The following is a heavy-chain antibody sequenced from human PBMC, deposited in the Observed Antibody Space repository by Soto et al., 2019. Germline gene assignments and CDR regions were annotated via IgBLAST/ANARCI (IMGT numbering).Heavy chain of an antibody. V-gene: IGHV4-34*01. CDR1: GGSFSGYY. J-gene: IGHJ4*02. CDR2: INHSGST. Sequence: SETLSLTCAVYGGSFSGYYWSWIRQPPGKGLEWIGEINHSGSTDYNPSLKSRVTISVDTSKNQFSLKLSSVTAADTAVYYCARGRKYSSSWRAGSGSKYYFEYWGQGTRVTVPS. D-gene: IGHD6-13*01. CDR3: ARGRKYSSSWRAGSGSKYYFEY.